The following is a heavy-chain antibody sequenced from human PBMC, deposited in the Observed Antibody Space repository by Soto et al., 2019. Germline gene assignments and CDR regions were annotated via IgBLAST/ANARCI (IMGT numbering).Heavy chain of an antibody. Sequence: QVQLQQWGAGLLKPSETLSLTCAVYGGSFSGYYWSWIRQPPGKGLEWIGEINHSGSTNYNPSLKSRVTISADTSKSQFSLKLSSVTDADTAVYYCARGWGRIFDYWGQGTLVTVSS. CDR2: INHSGST. CDR3: ARGWGRIFDY. CDR1: GGSFSGYY. J-gene: IGHJ4*02. V-gene: IGHV4-34*01. D-gene: IGHD7-27*01.